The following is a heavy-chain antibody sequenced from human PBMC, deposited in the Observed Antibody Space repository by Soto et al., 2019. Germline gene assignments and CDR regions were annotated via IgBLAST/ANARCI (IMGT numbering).Heavy chain of an antibody. J-gene: IGHJ4*02. CDR1: GFTFSSYG. CDR2: ISYDGSNK. CDR3: AKDSSSFDY. Sequence: QVQLVESGGGVVQPGRSLRLSCAASGFTFSSYGMHWVRQAPGKGLEWVAVISYDGSNKYYADSVKGRFTISRDNSKNTLYLQMNSLRAEDTAVYDCAKDSSSFDYWGQGTLVTVSS. V-gene: IGHV3-30*18. D-gene: IGHD6-13*01.